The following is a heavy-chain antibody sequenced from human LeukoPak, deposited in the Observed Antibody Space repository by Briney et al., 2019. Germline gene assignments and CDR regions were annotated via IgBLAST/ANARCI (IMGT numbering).Heavy chain of an antibody. CDR2: IYYSGST. CDR3: ATLGYFTGYGTDV. CDR1: GGSISSYY. V-gene: IGHV4-59*01. D-gene: IGHD3-3*01. Sequence: PSETLSLTCTVSGGSISSYYWSWIRQPPGKGLEWIGYIYYSGSTNYNPSLKSRVTISVDTSKNQFSLKLSSVTAADTAVYYCATLGYFTGYGTDVWGQGTTVTVSS. J-gene: IGHJ6*02.